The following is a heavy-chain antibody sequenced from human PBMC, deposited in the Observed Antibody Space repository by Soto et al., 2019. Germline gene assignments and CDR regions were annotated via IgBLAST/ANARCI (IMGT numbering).Heavy chain of an antibody. J-gene: IGHJ4*02. V-gene: IGHV3-33*01. Sequence: QVQLVESGGGVVQPGRSLRLSCAASGFPFSSYGMHWVRRAPGKGLDWVAVIWYDGSKKDYAESVKGRFTISRDNSKNTLYLQMNSLRADDTAVYYCASSSNWGQGTLVTVSS. CDR3: ASSSN. CDR2: IWYDGSKK. CDR1: GFPFSSYG.